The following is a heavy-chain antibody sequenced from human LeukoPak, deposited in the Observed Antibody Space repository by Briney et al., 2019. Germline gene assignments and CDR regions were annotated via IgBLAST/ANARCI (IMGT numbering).Heavy chain of an antibody. CDR1: GLTFSSYS. CDR2: ISSSSSYI. J-gene: IGHJ4*02. D-gene: IGHD1-26*01. Sequence: GGSLRLSCAASGLTFSSYSMNWVRQAPGKGLEWVSSISSSSSYIYYADSVKGRFTISRDNAKNSLYLQMNSLRAEDTAVYYCARDGGATTNDYWGQGTLVTVSS. V-gene: IGHV3-21*01. CDR3: ARDGGATTNDY.